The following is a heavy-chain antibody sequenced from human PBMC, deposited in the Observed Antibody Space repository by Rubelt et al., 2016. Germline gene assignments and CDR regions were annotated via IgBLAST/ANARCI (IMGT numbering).Heavy chain of an antibody. D-gene: IGHD6-19*01. CDR2: INQGGSEK. CDR1: GFTFSSYS. J-gene: IGHJ4*02. CDR3: ARVLQWRVDY. V-gene: IGHV3-7*01. Sequence: EVQLVESGGGLVQPGGSLRLSCAASGFTFSSYSMNWVRQAPGKGLEWVAIINQGGSEKYYVDPVKGRFTISRDNAKKSLYMQMNSLRGGDTAVYYCARVLQWRVDYWGQGTLVTVSS.